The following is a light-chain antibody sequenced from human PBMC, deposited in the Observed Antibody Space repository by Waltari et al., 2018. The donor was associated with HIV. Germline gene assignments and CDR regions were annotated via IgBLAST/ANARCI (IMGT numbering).Light chain of an antibody. V-gene: IGLV3-1*01. CDR2: QDN. CDR3: QAWDSATGV. CDR1: TLGGKY. J-gene: IGLJ2*01. Sequence: SYELTQPPSVSVSPGQTASITCPGNTLGGKYASWYQQKPGQSPVLVIYQDNKRPSGIPERFSGSNAGNTATLTISGTQTMDEADYYCQAWDSATGVFGGGTNLTVL.